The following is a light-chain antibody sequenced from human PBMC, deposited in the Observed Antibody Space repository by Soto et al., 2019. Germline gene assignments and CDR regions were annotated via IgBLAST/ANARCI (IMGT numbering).Light chain of an antibody. V-gene: IGLV2-23*01. J-gene: IGLJ1*01. Sequence: QSALTQFASVSGSPGQSITISCTGTSSDVGSYRLVSWYQQHPGKAPKLMIYETNERPSGVSNRFSGSKSGNTASLTISGLQAEDEADYYCCSYAGSTTFVFGTGTKLTVL. CDR1: SSDVGSYRL. CDR2: ETN. CDR3: CSYAGSTTFV.